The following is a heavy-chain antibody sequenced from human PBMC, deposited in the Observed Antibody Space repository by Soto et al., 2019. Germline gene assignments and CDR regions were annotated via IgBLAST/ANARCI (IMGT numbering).Heavy chain of an antibody. D-gene: IGHD6-13*01. V-gene: IGHV4-4*07. Sequence: PSETLSLTCTVSGGSISSFYWSWIRQPAGKGMEWIGRIHSTENTNYNPSLKSRITMSIDTSNNQFSLKLSSLTAADTAVYYCARALSSAAGLYFDYWGQGTRVTSPQ. CDR1: GGSISSFY. CDR3: ARALSSAAGLYFDY. J-gene: IGHJ4*02. CDR2: IHSTENT.